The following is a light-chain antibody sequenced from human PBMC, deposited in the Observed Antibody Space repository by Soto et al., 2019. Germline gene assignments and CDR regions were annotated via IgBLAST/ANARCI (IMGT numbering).Light chain of an antibody. CDR3: QQSYSMPYT. CDR2: EAS. CDR1: QTVNAY. V-gene: IGKV1-39*01. Sequence: DIQMTQSPSSQTASVGDRVTITCRASQTVNAYLNWYQQKSGTAPKIVIYEASTLQPGVPSRFSGSGFGTDFTLTIRTLQPEDFATYFCQQSYSMPYTFGQGTKLEF. J-gene: IGKJ2*01.